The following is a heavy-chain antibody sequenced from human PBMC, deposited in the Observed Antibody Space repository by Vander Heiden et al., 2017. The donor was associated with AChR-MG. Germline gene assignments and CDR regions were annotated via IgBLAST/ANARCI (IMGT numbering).Heavy chain of an antibody. CDR3: ARDSGYSSSFGLY. D-gene: IGHD6-13*01. CDR1: GFTFSSYG. Sequence: QVQLVESGGGVVQPGRSLRLSCAASGFTFSSYGMHWVRQAPGKGLEWVAVIWYDGSNKYYADSVKGRFTISRDNSKNTLYLQMNSLRAEDTAVYYCARDSGYSSSFGLYWGQGTLVTVSS. CDR2: IWYDGSNK. V-gene: IGHV3-33*01. J-gene: IGHJ4*02.